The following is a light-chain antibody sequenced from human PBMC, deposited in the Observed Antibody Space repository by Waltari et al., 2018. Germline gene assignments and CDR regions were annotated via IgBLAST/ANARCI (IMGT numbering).Light chain of an antibody. Sequence: IQLTQSPSSLSASVGDRVTITCRAGQDISKSLAWYQQKPGKAPKLPIYAASSLQGGVPSRFSGSGSGTDFALTISSLQPEDSATYYCQQLETYPITFGQGTRLEIK. CDR2: AAS. V-gene: IGKV1-9*01. CDR3: QQLETYPIT. CDR1: QDISKS. J-gene: IGKJ5*01.